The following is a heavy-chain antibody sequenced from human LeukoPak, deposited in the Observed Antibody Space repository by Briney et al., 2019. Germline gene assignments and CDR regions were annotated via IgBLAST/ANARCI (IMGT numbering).Heavy chain of an antibody. D-gene: IGHD2-21*01. CDR1: GGSFSGYY. Sequence: SETLSLTCAVYGGSFSGYYWSWIRQPPGKGLEWIGEINHSGSTNYSPSLKSRVTISVDTSKNQFSLRLSSVTAAVTAVYYCARGLGEFDYWGQGTLVTVSS. CDR3: ARGLGEFDY. J-gene: IGHJ4*02. CDR2: INHSGST. V-gene: IGHV4-34*01.